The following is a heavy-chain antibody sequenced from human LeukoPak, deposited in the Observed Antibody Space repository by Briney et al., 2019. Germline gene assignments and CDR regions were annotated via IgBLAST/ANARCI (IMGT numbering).Heavy chain of an antibody. CDR1: GASFTNYY. CDR2: ISYSGTT. CDR3: ARDFLQGVRGNTGGSFDY. J-gene: IGHJ4*02. Sequence: PSETLSRTCTVSGASFTNYYWSWVRQPPGKGLEWFGYISYSGTTNYNPSLKSRVTMSVDTSKNQFSLKLSSVTAADTAVYFCARDFLQGVRGNTGGSFDYWGQGTLVTVSS. D-gene: IGHD3-10*01. V-gene: IGHV4-59*12.